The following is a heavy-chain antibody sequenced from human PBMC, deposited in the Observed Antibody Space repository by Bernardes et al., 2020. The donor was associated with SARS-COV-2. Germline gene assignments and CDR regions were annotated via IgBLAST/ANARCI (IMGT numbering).Heavy chain of an antibody. CDR2: IYSCGST. CDR3: ARDLPDGYYYDSSGYAHNWYFDL. Sequence: GGSLRLSCAASGFTVSSNYMSWVRQAPGKGLEWVSVIYSCGSTYYADSVKGRFTISRDNSKNTLYLQMNSLRAEDTAVYYCARDLPDGYYYDSSGYAHNWYFDLWGRGTLVTVSS. J-gene: IGHJ2*01. CDR1: GFTVSSNY. V-gene: IGHV3-53*01. D-gene: IGHD3-22*01.